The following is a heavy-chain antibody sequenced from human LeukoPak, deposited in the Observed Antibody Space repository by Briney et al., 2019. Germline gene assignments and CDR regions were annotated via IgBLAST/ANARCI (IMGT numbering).Heavy chain of an antibody. D-gene: IGHD3-10*01. CDR1: GASIKTYY. V-gene: IGHV4-59*01. Sequence: SETLSLTCTVSGASIKTYYWSWIRQPPGKGLEWIGYIYYSGSTNYNPSLKSRVTISVDTSKNQFSLKLSSVTAADTAVYYCAREGYGSGSYFDYWGQGTLVTVSS. CDR3: AREGYGSGSYFDY. J-gene: IGHJ4*02. CDR2: IYYSGST.